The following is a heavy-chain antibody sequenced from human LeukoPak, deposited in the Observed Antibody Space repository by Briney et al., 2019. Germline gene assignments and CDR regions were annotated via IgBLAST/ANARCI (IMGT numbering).Heavy chain of an antibody. Sequence: GASVKVSCKASGYIFTSHGLSWVRQDPGQGLEWMGWINIYKGNTNYAQKFQGRVTMTTDTSTSPAYMELRSLRSDDTAVYYCARNSSGWCGYFDLWGRGTLVTVSS. CDR1: GYIFTSHG. CDR2: INIYKGNT. D-gene: IGHD6-13*01. CDR3: ARNSSGWCGYFDL. J-gene: IGHJ2*01. V-gene: IGHV1-18*01.